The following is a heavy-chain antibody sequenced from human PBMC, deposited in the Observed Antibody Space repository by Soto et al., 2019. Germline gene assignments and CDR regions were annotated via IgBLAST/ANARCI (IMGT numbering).Heavy chain of an antibody. D-gene: IGHD1-1*01. CDR1: GGPLSGYF. CDR2: IDPKGDI. Sequence: QVQLQQGGAGLLKHSETLSLTCGVYGGPLSGYFWRWIRHAPGKGLEWIGEIDPKGDITYNPSRKRRVTISVETSKMHFFLNLKSVTAADTGLYYCASGPTPYTAGIWFDPWGQGTLVTVSS. J-gene: IGHJ5*02. CDR3: ASGPTPYTAGIWFDP. V-gene: IGHV4-34*02.